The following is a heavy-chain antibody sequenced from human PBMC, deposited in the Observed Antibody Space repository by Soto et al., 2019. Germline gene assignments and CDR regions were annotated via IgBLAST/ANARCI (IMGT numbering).Heavy chain of an antibody. Sequence: SETLSLTCTVSGGSISSGGYYWSWIRQHPGKGLEWIGYIYYSGSTYYNPSLKSRVTISVDTSKNQISLKLSSVTAADTAVYYCARREGDTAMVDAFDIWGQGTMVTVSS. CDR2: IYYSGST. D-gene: IGHD5-18*01. J-gene: IGHJ3*02. V-gene: IGHV4-31*03. CDR3: ARREGDTAMVDAFDI. CDR1: GGSISSGGYY.